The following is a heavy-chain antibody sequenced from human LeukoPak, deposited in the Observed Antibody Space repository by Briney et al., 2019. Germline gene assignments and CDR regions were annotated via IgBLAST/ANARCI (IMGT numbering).Heavy chain of an antibody. CDR3: ARGRQWLRSFDY. V-gene: IGHV4-34*01. CDR1: GGSFSGYY. CDR2: INHSGST. J-gene: IGHJ4*02. D-gene: IGHD5-12*01. Sequence: SETLSLTCAVYGGSFSGYYWSWIRQPPGKGLEWIGEINHSGSTNYNPSLKSRVTISVDTSKNQSSLKLSSVTAADTAVYYCARGRQWLRSFDYWGQGTLVTVSS.